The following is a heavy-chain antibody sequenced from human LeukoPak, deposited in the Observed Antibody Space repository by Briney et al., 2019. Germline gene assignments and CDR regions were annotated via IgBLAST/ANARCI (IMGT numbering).Heavy chain of an antibody. CDR1: GGSFSGYY. D-gene: IGHD7-27*01. CDR3: ARGGAGDWGSDYWYFDL. Sequence: SETLSLTCAVYGGSFSGYYWGWIRQPPGKGLEWIGEINHSGSTNYNPSLKSRVTISVDTSKNQFSLKLSSVTAADTAVYYCARGGAGDWGSDYWYFDLWGRGTLVTVSS. V-gene: IGHV4-34*01. J-gene: IGHJ2*01. CDR2: INHSGST.